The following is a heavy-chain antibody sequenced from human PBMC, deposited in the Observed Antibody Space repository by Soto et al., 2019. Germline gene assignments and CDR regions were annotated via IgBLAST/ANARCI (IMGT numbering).Heavy chain of an antibody. Sequence: GGSLRLSCAASGFTFSSYAMSWVRQAPGKGLEWASAISGNSGGTYYADSVKGRFTISRDNSKNALYLQMNSLGAEDTAVYYCAKPRSTVTSIGYYFDYWGQGTLVTVSS. CDR2: ISGNSGGT. CDR1: GFTFSSYA. CDR3: AKPRSTVTSIGYYFDY. V-gene: IGHV3-23*01. D-gene: IGHD4-17*01. J-gene: IGHJ4*02.